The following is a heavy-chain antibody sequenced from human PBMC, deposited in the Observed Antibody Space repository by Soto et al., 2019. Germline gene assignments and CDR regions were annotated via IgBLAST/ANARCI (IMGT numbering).Heavy chain of an antibody. CDR1: GGSISSSNW. V-gene: IGHV4-4*02. Sequence: SETLSLTCAVSGGSISSSNWWSWVRQPPGKGLEWIGEIYHSGSTNYNPSLKSRVTISVDKSKNQFSLKLSSVTAADTAVYYCATQHRTIFGVVIVDYWGQGTLVTVSS. J-gene: IGHJ4*02. CDR3: ATQHRTIFGVVIVDY. CDR2: IYHSGST. D-gene: IGHD3-3*01.